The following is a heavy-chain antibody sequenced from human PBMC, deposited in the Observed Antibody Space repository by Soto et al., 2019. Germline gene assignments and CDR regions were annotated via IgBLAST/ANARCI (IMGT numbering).Heavy chain of an antibody. CDR3: AKGYYVLRFLEWLLNLFDY. CDR1: GFTFSSYA. V-gene: IGHV3-23*01. D-gene: IGHD3-3*01. J-gene: IGHJ4*02. Sequence: GGSLRLSCAASGFTFSSYAMSWVRQAPGKGLEWVSAISGSGGSTYYADSVKGRFTISRDNSKNTLYLQMNNLRAEDTAVYYCAKGYYVLRFLEWLLNLFDYWGQGTLVTVSS. CDR2: ISGSGGST.